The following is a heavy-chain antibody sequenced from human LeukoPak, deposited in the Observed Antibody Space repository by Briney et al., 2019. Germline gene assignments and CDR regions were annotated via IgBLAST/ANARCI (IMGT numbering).Heavy chain of an antibody. J-gene: IGHJ4*02. V-gene: IGHV3-30*18. CDR1: GFTFSDYS. CDR3: AKQERDGYNQIDY. D-gene: IGHD5-24*01. Sequence: GGSLRLSCAASGFTFSDYSMHWGRQAPGKRLEMLAVISHDGSQKYYADSAKGRFTISRDNSRNTLDLQMSSLRAEYTAVYYCAKQERDGYNQIDYWGQGTLVTVSP. CDR2: ISHDGSQK.